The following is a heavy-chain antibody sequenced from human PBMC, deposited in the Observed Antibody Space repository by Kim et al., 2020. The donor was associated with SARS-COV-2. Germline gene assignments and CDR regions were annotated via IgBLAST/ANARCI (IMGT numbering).Heavy chain of an antibody. CDR1: GFTVSSNY. CDR2: IYSGGST. CDR3: ARGGSGWYGDAFDI. V-gene: IGHV3-66*02. D-gene: IGHD6-19*01. J-gene: IGHJ3*02. Sequence: GGSLRLSCAASGFTVSSNYMSWVRQAPGKGLEWVSVIYSGGSTYYADSVKGRFTISRDNSKNTLYLQMNSLRAEDTAVDYCARGGSGWYGDAFDIWGQGTMVTVSS.